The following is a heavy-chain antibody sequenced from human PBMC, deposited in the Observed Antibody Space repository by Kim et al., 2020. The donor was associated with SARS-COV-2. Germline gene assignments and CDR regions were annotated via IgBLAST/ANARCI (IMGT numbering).Heavy chain of an antibody. D-gene: IGHD6-6*01. J-gene: IGHJ4*02. CDR3: ARRGGSSSDFDY. Sequence: NYSPSFQGHVTISADKSISTAYLQWSSLKASDTAMYYCARRGGSSSDFDYWGQGTLVTVSS. V-gene: IGHV5-10-1*01.